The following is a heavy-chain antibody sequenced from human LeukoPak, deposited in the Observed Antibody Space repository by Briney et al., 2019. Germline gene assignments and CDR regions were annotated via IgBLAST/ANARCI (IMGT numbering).Heavy chain of an antibody. CDR1: GFTFSSNW. CDR3: ATDRDWTHLDY. CDR2: IKQDGSEK. Sequence: GGSLRLSCAASGFTFSSNWMSWVRRAPGKGLEWVANIKQDGSEKNYVDSVKGRFTISRDNAKKSLYLLMNSLRAEDTAVYYCATDRDWTHLDYWGQGTLVTVSS. D-gene: IGHD1-1*01. V-gene: IGHV3-7*01. J-gene: IGHJ4*02.